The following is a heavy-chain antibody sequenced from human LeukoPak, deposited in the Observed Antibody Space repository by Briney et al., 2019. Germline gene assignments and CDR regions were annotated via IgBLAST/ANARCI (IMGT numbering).Heavy chain of an antibody. CDR1: GYTFTSYA. D-gene: IGHD1-26*01. J-gene: IGHJ5*02. CDR3: ARVQDSWWELLFGGANWFDP. CDR2: ISAYNGNT. V-gene: IGHV1-18*01. Sequence: ASVKVSCKASGYTFTSYAMHWVRQAPGQRLEWMGWISAYNGNTNYAQKLQGRVTMTTDTSTSTAYMELRSLRSDDTAVYYCARVQDSWWELLFGGANWFDPWGQGTLVTVSS.